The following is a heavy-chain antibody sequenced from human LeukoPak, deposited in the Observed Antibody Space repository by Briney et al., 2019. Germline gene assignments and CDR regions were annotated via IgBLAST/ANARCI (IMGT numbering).Heavy chain of an antibody. Sequence: GGSLRLSCVASGFTFDDYGMGWVRQAPGKGLEWVSGINWNGASTGYADSVRGRFTISRDNAKNSLYLQMNSLRGEDTALYYCARARTGYSFGYAFDFWGQGTLVTVSS. CDR1: GFTFDDYG. CDR3: ARARTGYSFGYAFDF. J-gene: IGHJ4*02. D-gene: IGHD5-18*01. V-gene: IGHV3-20*04. CDR2: INWNGAST.